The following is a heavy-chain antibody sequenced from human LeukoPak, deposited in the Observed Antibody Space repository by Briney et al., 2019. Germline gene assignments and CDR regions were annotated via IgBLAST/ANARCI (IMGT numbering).Heavy chain of an antibody. V-gene: IGHV1-46*01. D-gene: IGHD6-13*01. Sequence: ASVKVSCKTSGYTFTNYYMHWVRQAPGQGLGWMGIVNPSGGSTSYAQKFQGRVTMTTDMSTNTVYMELTSLRSEDTAVYYCARDQPGWSSSWYAFDYWGQGTLVTVSS. CDR3: ARDQPGWSSSWYAFDY. J-gene: IGHJ4*02. CDR2: VNPSGGST. CDR1: GYTFTNYY.